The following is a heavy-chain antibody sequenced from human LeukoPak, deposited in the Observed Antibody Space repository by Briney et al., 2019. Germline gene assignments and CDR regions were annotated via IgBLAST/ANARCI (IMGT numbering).Heavy chain of an antibody. CDR1: GGSISSYY. J-gene: IGHJ4*02. CDR2: IYYSGST. CDR3: ARQTVTARSMYFDY. Sequence: SETLSLTCTVSGGSISSYYWSWIRQPPGKGLEWIGNIYYSGSTNYNPSLKSRVTISVDTSKNQFSLKLSSVTAADTAVYYCARQTVTARSMYFDYWGQGTLVTVSS. V-gene: IGHV4-59*08. D-gene: IGHD2-21*02.